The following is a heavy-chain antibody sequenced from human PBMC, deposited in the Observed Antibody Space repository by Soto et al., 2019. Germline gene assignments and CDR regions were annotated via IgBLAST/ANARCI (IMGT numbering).Heavy chain of an antibody. D-gene: IGHD6-6*01. Sequence: SETLSLTCIVSGGSISNSDYYWAWIRQPPGKGLEWIGTIYYSGGTYYTPSLKSRVTISVDTSKNQFSLNLNSLTAADTAVYYCARYCSSLSNSLDIWNQGTTVTVSS. CDR3: ARYCSSLSNSLDI. V-gene: IGHV4-39*01. CDR1: GGSISNSDYY. CDR2: IYYSGGT. J-gene: IGHJ3*02.